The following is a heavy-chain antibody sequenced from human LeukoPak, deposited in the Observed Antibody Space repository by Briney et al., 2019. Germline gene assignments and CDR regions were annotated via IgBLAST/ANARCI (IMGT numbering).Heavy chain of an antibody. CDR2: IYHSGST. Sequence: SETLSLTCTVSGYSISSGFYWGWIRQSPGKGLEWIGNIYHSGSTYYNPSLKSRVTISVDTSKNQFSLKLSSVTAADTAVYYCARARGAVTNENDYWGQGTLVTVSS. D-gene: IGHD4-17*01. V-gene: IGHV4-38-2*02. CDR1: GYSISSGFY. J-gene: IGHJ4*02. CDR3: ARARGAVTNENDY.